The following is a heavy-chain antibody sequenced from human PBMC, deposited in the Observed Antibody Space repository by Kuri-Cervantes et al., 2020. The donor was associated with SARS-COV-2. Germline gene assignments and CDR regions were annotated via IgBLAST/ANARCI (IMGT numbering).Heavy chain of an antibody. D-gene: IGHD3-16*01. V-gene: IGHV3-33*08. CDR2: IWYDGENE. CDR3: ARGAANYYYMDV. J-gene: IGHJ6*03. Sequence: GGSLRLSCVTSGFNFNSFWMSWVRQAPGKGLEWVAVIWYDGENEYYAGSVKGRFTISRDNSKNTVSLHMNSLRAEDTAMYYCARGAANYYYMDVWGKGTTVTVSS. CDR1: GFNFNSFW.